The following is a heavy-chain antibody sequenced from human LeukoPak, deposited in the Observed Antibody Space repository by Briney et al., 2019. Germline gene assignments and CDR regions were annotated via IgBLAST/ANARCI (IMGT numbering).Heavy chain of an antibody. CDR1: GGSVSSGTYY. V-gene: IGHV4-61*01. CDR3: ARGFGGATTSFDY. CDR2: IYYSGTT. D-gene: IGHD1-26*01. Sequence: PSATLSLTCTVSGGSVSSGTYYWSWIRQPPGKGLEWIGYIYYSGTTNYNPSLKSRVTISIDTSRNQFSLKLSSVTAADTAVYYCARGFGGATTSFDYWGQGTLVTVSS. J-gene: IGHJ4*02.